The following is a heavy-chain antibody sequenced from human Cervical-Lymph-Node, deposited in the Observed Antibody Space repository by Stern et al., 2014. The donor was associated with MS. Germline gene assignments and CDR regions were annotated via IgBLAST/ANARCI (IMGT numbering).Heavy chain of an antibody. CDR2: ISYDGNHK. CDR1: GFTFSSYG. J-gene: IGHJ4*02. V-gene: IGHV3-30*03. CDR3: ARDYEDTSMLFDH. Sequence: VQLVESGGAVVQPGRSLRLSCAASGFTFSSYGMHWVRQAPGKGLEWVAVISYDGNHKYYAASVKGRFTISRDNSKNTLNLQMNSVTPDDTAIYYCARDYEDTSMLFDHWGQGTLVTVSS. D-gene: IGHD2-8*01.